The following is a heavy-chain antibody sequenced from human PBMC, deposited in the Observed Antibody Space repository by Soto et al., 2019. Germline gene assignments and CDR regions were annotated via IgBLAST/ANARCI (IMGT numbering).Heavy chain of an antibody. D-gene: IGHD5-18*01. CDR3: ARTPMGKQQPGRYYYYMDV. V-gene: IGHV4-39*01. CDR1: GGSISSSSYY. J-gene: IGHJ6*03. CDR2: ITYSGST. Sequence: QLQLQESGPGLVKPSETLSLTCTVSGGSISSSSYYWGWIRQPPGKGLEWIGSITYSGSTYYNPSLKSRVTISADTPKNQFSLKLNSVTAADTDVYYCARTPMGKQQPGRYYYYMDVWGKGTTVTVSS.